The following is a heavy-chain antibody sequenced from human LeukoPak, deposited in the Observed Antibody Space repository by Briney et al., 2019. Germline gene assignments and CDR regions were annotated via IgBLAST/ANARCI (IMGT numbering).Heavy chain of an antibody. CDR1: GGSIRNYF. CDR3: ARDGCPTGAVANCLGNWFDP. CDR2: MYYSGPA. Sequence: SETLSLTCTVFGGSIRNYFWSWIRQPPGKGQEWIGYMYYSGPANYNPSLKSRVSISVETSKNQVSLKLSSVTAADTAVYYCARDGCPTGAVANCLGNWFDPWGQGTLVTVSS. D-gene: IGHD2-8*02. V-gene: IGHV4-59*01. J-gene: IGHJ5*02.